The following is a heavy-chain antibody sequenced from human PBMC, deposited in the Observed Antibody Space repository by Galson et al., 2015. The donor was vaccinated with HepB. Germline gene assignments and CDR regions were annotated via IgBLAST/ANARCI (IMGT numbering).Heavy chain of an antibody. CDR2: IYSSSSST. D-gene: IGHD7-27*01. Sequence: SLRLACAASGFSFSYFPMHWVRQAPGTGLEWVSLIYSSSSSTNHADFVRGRFTISRDTSKNTVYLQMSRLRADDTAMYYCAQLGTGYWGRGTLVTVSS. CDR1: GFSFSYFP. CDR3: AQLGTGY. J-gene: IGHJ4*02. V-gene: IGHV3-NL1*01.